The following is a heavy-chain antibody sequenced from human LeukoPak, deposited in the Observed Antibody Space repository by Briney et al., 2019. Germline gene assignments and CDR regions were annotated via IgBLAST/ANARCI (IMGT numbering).Heavy chain of an antibody. CDR2: ISSSGTTI. V-gene: IGHV3-48*03. D-gene: IGHD4-17*01. J-gene: IGHJ4*02. Sequence: GGSLRLSCAASGFXFSGSAMHWVRQAPGKGLQWVSYISSSGTTIYYADSVKGRFTISRDNAKNSLYLQMNSLRAEDTAVYYCARDRVSSGYGDYFDYWGQGTLVTVSS. CDR3: ARDRVSSGYGDYFDY. CDR1: GFXFSGSA.